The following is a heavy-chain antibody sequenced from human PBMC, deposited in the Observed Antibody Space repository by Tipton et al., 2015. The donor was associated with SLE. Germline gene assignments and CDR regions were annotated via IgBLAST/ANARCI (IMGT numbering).Heavy chain of an antibody. Sequence: TLSLTCTVSGGSISSYYWSWIRPPAGKGLEWIGRIYTSGSTNYNPPLKSRVTMSVDTSKNQFSMKLSSVTAAGPAVYYCAREGAMIVPRGSFDIWGQGTMATVSS. V-gene: IGHV4-4*07. D-gene: IGHD3-22*01. CDR1: GGSISSYY. CDR2: IYTSGST. J-gene: IGHJ3*02. CDR3: AREGAMIVPRGSFDI.